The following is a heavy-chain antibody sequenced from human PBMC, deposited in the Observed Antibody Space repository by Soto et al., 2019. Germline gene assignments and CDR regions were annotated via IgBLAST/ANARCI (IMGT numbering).Heavy chain of an antibody. CDR3: ARGQEVGAHFFDS. J-gene: IGHJ4*02. V-gene: IGHV3-13*01. CDR2: IGTAGDT. CDR1: GFTFSGFD. D-gene: IGHD2-15*01. Sequence: GGSLRLSCEASGFTFSGFDMHWVRQPTGKGLEWVSTIGTAGDTYYAVSVKGRFTISRDNAKNSLSLQMNSLGAGDTAVYFCARGQEVGAHFFDSWGQGTQVTVSS.